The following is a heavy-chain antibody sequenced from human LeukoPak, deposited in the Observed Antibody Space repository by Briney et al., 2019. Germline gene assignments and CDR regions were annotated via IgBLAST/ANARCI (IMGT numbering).Heavy chain of an antibody. Sequence: SETLSLTCAVYGGSFSSYYWSWIRQPPGKGLEWIGEINHSGSTNYNPSLKSRVTISVDTSKNQFSLKLSSVTAADTAVYYCARKVATRRPLDYWGQGTLVTVSS. D-gene: IGHD5-12*01. J-gene: IGHJ4*02. CDR1: GGSFSSYY. V-gene: IGHV4-34*01. CDR2: INHSGST. CDR3: ARKVATRRPLDY.